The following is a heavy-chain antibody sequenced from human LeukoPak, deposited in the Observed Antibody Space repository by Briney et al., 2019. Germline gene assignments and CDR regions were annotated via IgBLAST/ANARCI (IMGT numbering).Heavy chain of an antibody. CDR2: IYTSGST. CDR3: ARCQAEQLVSHYYYMDV. V-gene: IGHV4-4*07. J-gene: IGHJ6*03. Sequence: SETLSLTCTVSGGSISSYYWSWIRQPAGKGLEWIGRIYTSGSTSYNPSLKSRVTISVDKSKNQFSLKLSSVTAADTAVYYCARCQAEQLVSHYYYMDVWGKGTTVTVSS. D-gene: IGHD6-6*01. CDR1: GGSISSYY.